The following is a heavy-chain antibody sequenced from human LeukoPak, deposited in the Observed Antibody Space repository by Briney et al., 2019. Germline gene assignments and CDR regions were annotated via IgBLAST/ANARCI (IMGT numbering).Heavy chain of an antibody. CDR2: ISYDGSNK. D-gene: IGHD6-19*01. CDR1: GFTFSSYG. V-gene: IGHV3-30*18. CDR3: AKDKQWLVLDY. Sequence: HPGGSLRLSCAASGFTFSSYGMHWVRQAPGKGLEWVAVISYDGSNKYYADSVKGRFTISRDNSKNTLYLQMNSLRAEDTAVYYCAKDKQWLVLDYWGQGTLVTVSS. J-gene: IGHJ4*02.